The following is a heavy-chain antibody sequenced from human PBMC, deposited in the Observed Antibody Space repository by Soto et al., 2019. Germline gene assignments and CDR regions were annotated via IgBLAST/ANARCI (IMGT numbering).Heavy chain of an antibody. V-gene: IGHV5-51*01. CDR3: ARLGFGELLSRGDPFYYYYGMDV. CDR2: IYPGDSDT. Sequence: GESLKISCKGSGYSFTSYWIGWVRQMPGKGLEWMGIIYPGDSDTRYSPSFQGQVTISADKSISTAYLQWSSLKASDTAMCYCARLGFGELLSRGDPFYYYYGMDVWGQGTTVTVSS. D-gene: IGHD3-10*01. J-gene: IGHJ6*02. CDR1: GYSFTSYW.